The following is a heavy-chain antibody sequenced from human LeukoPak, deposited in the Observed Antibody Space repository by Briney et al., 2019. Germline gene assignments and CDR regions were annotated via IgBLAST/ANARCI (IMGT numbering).Heavy chain of an antibody. D-gene: IGHD2-2*01. CDR2: MDEYGSDI. V-gene: IGHV3-7*01. J-gene: IGHJ4*02. CDR1: GFTFSNAW. Sequence: GRSLRLSCAASGFTFSNAWMSWVRQAPGKGLEWVAIMDEYGSDIFYVESVKGRFIISRANARNSLYLQMNNLRAEDTAVYYCARPRGCGSARCNNFDYWGQGTLVTVSS. CDR3: ARPRGCGSARCNNFDY.